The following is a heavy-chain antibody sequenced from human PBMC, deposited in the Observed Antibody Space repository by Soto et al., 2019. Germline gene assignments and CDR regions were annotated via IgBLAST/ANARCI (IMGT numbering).Heavy chain of an antibody. CDR1: GFTFSSYG. CDR2: ISYDGSNK. Sequence: QVQLVESGGGVVQPGRSLRLSCAASGFTFSSYGMHWVRQAPGKGLEWVAVISYDGSNKYYADSVKGRFTISRDNSKNTLYLQMNSLRAEDTAVYYCAKDATPYGDYCMDVWGQGTTVTVSS. CDR3: AKDATPYGDYCMDV. D-gene: IGHD4-17*01. V-gene: IGHV3-30*18. J-gene: IGHJ6*02.